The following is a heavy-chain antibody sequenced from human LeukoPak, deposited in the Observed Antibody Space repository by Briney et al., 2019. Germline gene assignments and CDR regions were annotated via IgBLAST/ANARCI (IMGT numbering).Heavy chain of an antibody. Sequence: ASVKVSCKASGYTFTSYYMHWVRQAPGQGLEWMGIINPSGGSTIYAQKLQGRVTMTRDMSTSTVYMELRSLRSEDTAVYYCARDRSDDSSGYHDAFDIWGQGTIVTVSS. CDR1: GYTFTSYY. D-gene: IGHD3-22*01. CDR2: INPSGGST. J-gene: IGHJ3*02. V-gene: IGHV1-46*01. CDR3: ARDRSDDSSGYHDAFDI.